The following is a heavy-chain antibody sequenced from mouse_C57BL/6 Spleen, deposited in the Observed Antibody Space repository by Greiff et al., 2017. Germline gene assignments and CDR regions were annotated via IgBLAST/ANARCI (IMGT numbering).Heavy chain of an antibody. Sequence: EVNVVESGPGLAKPSQTLSLTCSVTGYSITSDYWNWIRKFPGNKLEYMGYISYSGSTYYNPSLKSRLSLTRDTSKNQYYLQLNSVTTEYTATYYCARGYDYPYYYAMDYWGQGTSVTVSS. V-gene: IGHV3-8*01. CDR3: ARGYDYPYYYAMDY. CDR1: GYSITSDY. J-gene: IGHJ4*01. D-gene: IGHD2-4*01. CDR2: ISYSGST.